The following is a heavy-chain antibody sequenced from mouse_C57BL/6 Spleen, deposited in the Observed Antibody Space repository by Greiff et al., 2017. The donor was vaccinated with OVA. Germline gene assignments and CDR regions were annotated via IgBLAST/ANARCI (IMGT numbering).Heavy chain of an antibody. CDR2: IWGGGST. V-gene: IGHV2-9*01. D-gene: IGHD2-4*01. CDR1: GFSLTSYG. J-gene: IGHJ4*01. Sequence: VKLMESGPGLVAPSQSLSITCTVSGFSLTSYGVDWVRQPPGTGLEWLGVIWGGGSTNYNSALMSRLSISKDNSKSQLYLKKNSLQTDDTAMYYCAKHHYDYGYYARDYWGQGTSVTVSS. CDR3: AKHHYDYGYYARDY.